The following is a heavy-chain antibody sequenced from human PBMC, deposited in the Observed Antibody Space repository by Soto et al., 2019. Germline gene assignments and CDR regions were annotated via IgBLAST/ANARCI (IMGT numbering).Heavy chain of an antibody. Sequence: GGSLRLSCAASGFTFSSYDMHWVRQATGKGLEWVSAIGTAGDTYYPGSVKGRFTISRENAKNSLYLQMNSLRAGDTAVYYCARDASNYGSGSYYGGNFDYWGQGTLVTVSS. CDR2: IGTAGDT. D-gene: IGHD3-10*01. CDR1: GFTFSSYD. J-gene: IGHJ4*02. CDR3: ARDASNYGSGSYYGGNFDY. V-gene: IGHV3-13*01.